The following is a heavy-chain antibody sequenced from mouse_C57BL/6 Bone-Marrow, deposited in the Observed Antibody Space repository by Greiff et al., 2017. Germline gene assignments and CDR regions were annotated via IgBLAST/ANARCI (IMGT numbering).Heavy chain of an antibody. V-gene: IGHV1-69*01. J-gene: IGHJ4*01. CDR2: IDPSDSYT. CDR1: GYTFTSYW. CDR3: AREGTTVVAYYYAMDY. Sequence: VQLQQSGAELVMPGASVKLSCKASGYTFTSYWMHWVKQRPGQGLEWIGEIDPSDSYTNYNQKFKGKSTLTVDKSSSTAYMQLSSLTSEDSAVYYCAREGTTVVAYYYAMDYWGQGTSVTVSS. D-gene: IGHD1-1*01.